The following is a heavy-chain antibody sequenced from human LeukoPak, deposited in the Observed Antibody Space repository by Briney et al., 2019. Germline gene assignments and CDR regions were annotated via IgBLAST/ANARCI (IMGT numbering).Heavy chain of an antibody. CDR3: ARAYCGGDCYPDY. D-gene: IGHD2-21*02. J-gene: IGHJ4*02. V-gene: IGHV4-61*02. Sequence: PSETLSLTCTVSGGSISSSSYYWSWIRQPAGKGLAWIGRIYTSGSTNYNPSLKSRVTMSVDTSKNQFSLKLSSVTAADTAVYYCARAYCGGDCYPDYWGQGTLVTVSS. CDR2: IYTSGST. CDR1: GGSISSSSYY.